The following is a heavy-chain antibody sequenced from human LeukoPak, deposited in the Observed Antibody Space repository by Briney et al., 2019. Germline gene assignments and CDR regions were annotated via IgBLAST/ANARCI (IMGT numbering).Heavy chain of an antibody. CDR1: GYTFTSYG. CDR2: ISAYNGNT. V-gene: IGHV1-18*01. D-gene: IGHD4-17*01. Sequence: GASVKVSCKASGYTFTSYGISWVRQAPGQGLEWMGWISAYNGNTNYAQKLQGRVTMTTDTSTSTAYMELRSLRAEDTAVYYCARAYYGDYFDYWGQGTLVTVSS. CDR3: ARAYYGDYFDY. J-gene: IGHJ4*02.